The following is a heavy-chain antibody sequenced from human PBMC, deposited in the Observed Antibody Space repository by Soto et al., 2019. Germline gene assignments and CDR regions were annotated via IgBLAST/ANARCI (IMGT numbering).Heavy chain of an antibody. CDR1: GYTLTTYD. D-gene: IGHD3-3*01. J-gene: IGHJ6*02. CDR2: MDPNSGST. CDR3: ARERKFDFWRKGLDG. V-gene: IGHV1-8*01. Sequence: ASVKVSCKASGYTLTTYDINWVRQAPGQGLEWLGWMDPNSGSTGYAQNFQGRITMTRNISRNTAYMELSSLQSEDTAVYYCARERKFDFWRKGLDGWGQGTTVTVSS.